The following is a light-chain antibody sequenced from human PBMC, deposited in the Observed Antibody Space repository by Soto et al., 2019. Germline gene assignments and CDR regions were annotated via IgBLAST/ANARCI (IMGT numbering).Light chain of an antibody. J-gene: IGKJ5*01. V-gene: IGKV3D-15*01. CDR3: QSHDSAPIT. Sequence: EIVMTQSPATLSVSPGEGATLSCRASQGIGDTLAWYQQKPGQTPRLLIYDTSIRATGIPDRFSGSGSGTDFTLTISSLQPGDVATYYCQSHDSAPITFGQGTRLE. CDR2: DTS. CDR1: QGIGDT.